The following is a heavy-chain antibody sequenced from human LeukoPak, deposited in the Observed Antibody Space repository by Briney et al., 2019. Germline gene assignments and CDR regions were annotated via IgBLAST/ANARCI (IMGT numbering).Heavy chain of an antibody. CDR3: AATSIIFNWFDP. Sequence: GSSVKVSCKASGGSFGDFASIWVRQAPGHGLEWMGRSVPMSDTKDYAQKFQGRVTFTTDESTPTAHMELSNLSPEDTAVYYCAATSIIFNWFDPWGQGTLVTVSS. J-gene: IGHJ5*02. CDR2: SVPMSDTK. D-gene: IGHD1-14*01. CDR1: GGSFGDFA. V-gene: IGHV1-69*05.